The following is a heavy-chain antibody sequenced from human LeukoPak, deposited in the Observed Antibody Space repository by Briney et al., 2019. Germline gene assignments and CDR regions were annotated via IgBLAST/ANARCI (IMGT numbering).Heavy chain of an antibody. Sequence: QSGGSLRLSCAASGFTFSSYSMNWVRQAPGKGLEWVANIKQDGSEKSYVDSVKGRFTISRDNAKNSLYLQMNSLRAEDTAVYYCARLAVCGGDCFSGGVDFDYWGQGTLVTVSS. CDR2: IKQDGSEK. V-gene: IGHV3-7*05. J-gene: IGHJ4*02. CDR1: GFTFSSYS. D-gene: IGHD2-21*02. CDR3: ARLAVCGGDCFSGGVDFDY.